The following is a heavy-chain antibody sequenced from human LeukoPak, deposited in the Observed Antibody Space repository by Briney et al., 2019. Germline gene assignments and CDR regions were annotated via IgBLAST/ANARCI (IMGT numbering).Heavy chain of an antibody. Sequence: GGSLRLSCAASGFTFSSYSMNWVRQAPGKGLEWVSYISSSSSTIYYADSVKGRFTISRDNAKNSLYLQMNSLRAEDTAVYYCASDWASGDDAFDIWGQGTMVTVSS. CDR2: ISSSSSTI. CDR1: GFTFSSYS. CDR3: ASDWASGDDAFDI. V-gene: IGHV3-48*01. J-gene: IGHJ3*02. D-gene: IGHD1-26*01.